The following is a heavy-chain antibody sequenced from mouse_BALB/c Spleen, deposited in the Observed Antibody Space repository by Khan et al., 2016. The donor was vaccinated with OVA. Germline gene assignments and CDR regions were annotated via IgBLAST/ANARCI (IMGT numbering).Heavy chain of an antibody. CDR2: INPHIGET. J-gene: IGHJ2*01. CDR1: GYSFTGYF. Sequence: EVQLQESGPELVKPGASVRISCKASGYSFTGYFMNWVMQSHGKSLEWIGRINPHIGETLYNQKFKDKATLTVDESSSTVHMELRSLASEDSAIYYCARTYGSDFDCWGQGTTLTVSS. CDR3: ARTYGSDFDC. D-gene: IGHD1-1*01. V-gene: IGHV1-20*02.